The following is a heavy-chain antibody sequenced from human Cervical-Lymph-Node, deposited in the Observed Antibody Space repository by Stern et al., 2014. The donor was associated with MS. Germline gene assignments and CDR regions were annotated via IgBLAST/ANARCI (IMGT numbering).Heavy chain of an antibody. CDR2: IYHTGST. CDR1: GGSIDGSDW. V-gene: IGHV4-4*02. D-gene: IGHD2/OR15-2a*01. CDR3: ARAGLYDY. Sequence: QVQLQESDPGLVKPSGTLSLTCTVSGGSIDGSDWWSWVRQPPGKGLEWIGEIYHTGSTNYNPSLKSRVSMSVDKSKNQFSLNLTSVTAADTAVYYCARAGLYDYWGQGTLVTVSS. J-gene: IGHJ4*02.